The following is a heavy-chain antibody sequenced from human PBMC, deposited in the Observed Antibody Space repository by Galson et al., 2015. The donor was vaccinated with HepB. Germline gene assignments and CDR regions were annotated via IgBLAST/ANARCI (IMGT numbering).Heavy chain of an antibody. CDR3: AKEGGFLEWLSYLSPESLVRAFDY. J-gene: IGHJ4*02. D-gene: IGHD3-3*01. CDR2: ISYDGSNK. Sequence: SLRLSCAASGFTFSSYGMHWVRQAPGKGLEWVAVISYDGSNKYYADSVKGRFTISRDNSKNTLYLQMNSLRAEDTAVYYCAKEGGFLEWLSYLSPESLVRAFDYWGQGTLVTVSS. CDR1: GFTFSSYG. V-gene: IGHV3-30*18.